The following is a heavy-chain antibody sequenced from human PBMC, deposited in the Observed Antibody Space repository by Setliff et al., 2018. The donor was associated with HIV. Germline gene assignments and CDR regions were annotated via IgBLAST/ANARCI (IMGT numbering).Heavy chain of an antibody. CDR2: VHFSGTT. CDR3: ARPSLGIGGGSKFDS. Sequence: PSETLSLTCTVSGGSMRSTTYYWGWARQPPGKGLEWIGNVHFSGTTYYNPSLKSRVTISVDPSQNQFSLRLISVTAADAAMYYCARPSLGIGGGSKFDSWGQGTLVTVSS. J-gene: IGHJ4*02. V-gene: IGHV4-39*01. CDR1: GGSMRSTTYY. D-gene: IGHD3-3*01.